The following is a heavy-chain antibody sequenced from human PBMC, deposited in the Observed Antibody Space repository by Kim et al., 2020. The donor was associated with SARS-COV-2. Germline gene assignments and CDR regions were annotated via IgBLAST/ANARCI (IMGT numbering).Heavy chain of an antibody. Sequence: GGSLRLSCAASGFTFSDHSMDWVRQAPGKGLEWVGRIRKKANSHTTEYAASVKGRFTISRDDSKNSLFLQMNSLETEDTAVYYCARVSTGWAFDYWGQGTLVTVSS. CDR1: GFTFSDHS. CDR3: ARVSTGWAFDY. J-gene: IGHJ4*02. D-gene: IGHD7-27*01. V-gene: IGHV3-72*01. CDR2: IRKKANSHTT.